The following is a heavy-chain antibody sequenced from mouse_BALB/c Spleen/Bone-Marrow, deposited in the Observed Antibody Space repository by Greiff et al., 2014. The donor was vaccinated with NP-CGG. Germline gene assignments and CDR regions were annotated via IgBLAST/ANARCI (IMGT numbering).Heavy chain of an antibody. V-gene: IGHV5-17*02. Sequence: VQLKESGGGLVQPGGSRKLSCAASGFTFSNFGMHWVRQAPEKGLEWVAYISSGSSTIYYADTVKGRFTISRDNPKYTLFLQMTSLRSEDTAMYYCASRDWFAYWGQGTLVTVSA. J-gene: IGHJ3*01. CDR1: GFTFSNFG. CDR2: ISSGSSTI. CDR3: ASRDWFAY. D-gene: IGHD3-1*01.